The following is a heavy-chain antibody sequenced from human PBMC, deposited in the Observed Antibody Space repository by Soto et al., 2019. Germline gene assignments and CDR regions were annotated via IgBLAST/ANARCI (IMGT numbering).Heavy chain of an antibody. Sequence: ASVKVSCKASGYTFTSYDVNWVRQATGQGLEWMGWMNPNSGNTAYAQKFQGRVTMTRNTSISTAYMELSSLRSEDTAVYFCARPRDYIWGSYRTVQSYAMGVWGQGTTVTVSS. CDR2: MNPNSGNT. CDR3: ARPRDYIWGSYRTVQSYAMGV. V-gene: IGHV1-8*01. CDR1: GYTFTSYD. D-gene: IGHD3-16*02. J-gene: IGHJ6*02.